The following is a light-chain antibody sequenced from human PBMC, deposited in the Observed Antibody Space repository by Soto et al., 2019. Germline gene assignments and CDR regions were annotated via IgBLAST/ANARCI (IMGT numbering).Light chain of an antibody. CDR1: SSDVGGYNF. Sequence: QSALTQPVSVSGSPGQSITISCTGTSSDVGGYNFVSWYQQHPGKAPRLMIFEVNNRPSGVSDRFSGSKSGNTASLTISGLQAEDEADYYCSSYTFSSTLVVFGGGTKLTVL. J-gene: IGLJ3*02. CDR3: SSYTFSSTLVV. CDR2: EVN. V-gene: IGLV2-14*01.